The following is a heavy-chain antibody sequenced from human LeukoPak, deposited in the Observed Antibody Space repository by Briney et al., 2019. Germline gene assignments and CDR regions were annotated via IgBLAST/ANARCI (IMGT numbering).Heavy chain of an antibody. V-gene: IGHV1-8*03. D-gene: IGHD3-22*01. J-gene: IGHJ4*02. CDR2: MNPNSGNT. CDR3: ARVGHYYDSSGYYYLDY. CDR1: GYTFTSYD. Sequence: ASVKVSCKASGYTFTSYDINWVRQATGQGLEWMGWMNPNSGNTGYAQKFQGRVTITRNTSIGTAYMELSSLRSEDTAVYYCARVGHYYDSSGYYYLDYWGQGTLVTVSS.